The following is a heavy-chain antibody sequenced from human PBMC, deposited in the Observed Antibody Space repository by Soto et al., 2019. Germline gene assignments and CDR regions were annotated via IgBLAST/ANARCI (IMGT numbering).Heavy chain of an antibody. CDR1: GFTFSSYE. V-gene: IGHV3-48*03. Sequence: GGSLRLSCAASGFTFSSYEMNWVRQAPGKGLEWVSYISSSGSTIYYADSVKGRFTISRDNAKNSLYLQMNSLRAEDTAVYYWAPRSGGGGAFDFGGQGAMVTVSS. D-gene: IGHD3-10*01. J-gene: IGHJ3*01. CDR2: ISSSGSTI. CDR3: APRSGGGGAFDF.